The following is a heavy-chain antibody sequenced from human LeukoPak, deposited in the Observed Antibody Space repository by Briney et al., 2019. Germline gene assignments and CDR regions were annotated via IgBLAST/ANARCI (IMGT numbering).Heavy chain of an antibody. V-gene: IGHV3-9*01. CDR1: GLTFDDYA. J-gene: IGHJ6*02. CDR2: ISWKGGSI. Sequence: SLTLSCAASGLTFDDYAMHWARQAAGKGLGWDSCISWKGGSISHAASVKGRFTISRDNATNSLYLQMGSLRTEDTAFYYGVKARGWFGSYYYGMDGWGQATTATVSS. CDR3: VKARGWFGSYYYGMDG. D-gene: IGHD3-10*01.